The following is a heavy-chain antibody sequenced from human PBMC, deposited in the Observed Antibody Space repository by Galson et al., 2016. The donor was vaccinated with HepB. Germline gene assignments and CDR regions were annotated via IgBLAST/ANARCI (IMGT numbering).Heavy chain of an antibody. CDR3: VRPKDARDYGGNPPDY. D-gene: IGHD4-23*01. V-gene: IGHV3-7*01. CDR2: INVEGSEK. J-gene: IGHJ4*02. Sequence: SLRLSCAASGFSFSNYCMSWVRQAPGKGLEWVANINVEGSEKYYVDSVKGRFTISRDNAKNTLYMQMNSLRAEDTAVYYCVRPKDARDYGGNPPDYWGQGTLVTVSS. CDR1: GFSFSNYC.